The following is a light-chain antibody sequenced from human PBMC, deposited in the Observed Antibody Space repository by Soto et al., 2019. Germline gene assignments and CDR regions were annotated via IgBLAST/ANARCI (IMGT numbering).Light chain of an antibody. CDR1: SSNIGSYT. J-gene: IGLJ2*01. CDR2: SNT. Sequence: VLTQPPSASGTPGQRVTISCSGSSSNIGSYTVDWYQQLPGTAPKLLIYSNTQRPSGVPDRFSGSNSGTSASLAISGLQSEDEADYYCAAWDDSLNAVVFGGGTKLTVL. CDR3: AAWDDSLNAVV. V-gene: IGLV1-44*01.